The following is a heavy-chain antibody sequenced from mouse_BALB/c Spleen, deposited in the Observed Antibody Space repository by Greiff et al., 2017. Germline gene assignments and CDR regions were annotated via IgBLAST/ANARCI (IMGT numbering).Heavy chain of an antibody. D-gene: IGHD1-1*01. CDR1: GYTFTSYW. V-gene: IGHV1S81*02. CDR2: INPSNGRT. Sequence: QVQLKQPGAELVKPGASVKLSCKASGYTFTSYWMHWVKQRPGQGLEWIGEINPSNGRTNYNEKFKSKATLTVDKSSSTAYMQLSSLTSEDSAVYYCASTGSRVAYWGQGTLVTVSA. CDR3: ASTGSRVAY. J-gene: IGHJ3*01.